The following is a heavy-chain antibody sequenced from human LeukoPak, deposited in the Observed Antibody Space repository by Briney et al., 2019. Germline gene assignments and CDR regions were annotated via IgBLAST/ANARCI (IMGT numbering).Heavy chain of an antibody. CDR2: VNPNSGGT. D-gene: IGHD3-22*01. J-gene: IGHJ4*02. V-gene: IGHV1-2*06. CDR3: ARGQYYYDSSGYLLHYYIDY. CDR1: GYTFTGYY. Sequence: ASVKVSCKASGYTFTGYYMHWVRQAPGQGLEWMGRVNPNSGGTNYAQKFQGRVTMTRDTSISTAYMELSRLRSDDTAVYYCARGQYYYDSSGYLLHYYIDYWGQGTLVTVSS.